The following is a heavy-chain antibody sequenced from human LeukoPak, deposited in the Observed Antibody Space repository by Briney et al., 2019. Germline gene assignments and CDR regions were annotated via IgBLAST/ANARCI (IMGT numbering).Heavy chain of an antibody. V-gene: IGHV4-39*01. J-gene: IGHJ4*02. CDR2: IYYSGST. D-gene: IGHD2/OR15-2a*01. CDR3: ARHVNPYYQPLGLDY. CDR1: GGSISSSSYY. Sequence: PSETLSLTCTVSGGSISSSSYYWGWIRQPPGKGLEWIGGIYYSGSTYYNPSLKSRVTISVDTSKNQFSLKLSSVTAADTAVYYCARHVNPYYQPLGLDYWGQGTLVTVSS.